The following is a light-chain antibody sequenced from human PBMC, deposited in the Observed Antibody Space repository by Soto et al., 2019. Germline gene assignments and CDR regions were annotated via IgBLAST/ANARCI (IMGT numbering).Light chain of an antibody. Sequence: DIQMTQSPSSLSASVGDRVTITCRASQGISTYLNWYQQKPGKAPKLLIYAASSLQSGVPSRFSGSESETDFTLTISSLQPEAFENSSCQQSYSTTWTFGQGTKVDIK. CDR3: QQSYSTTWT. CDR2: AAS. CDR1: QGISTY. V-gene: IGKV1-39*01. J-gene: IGKJ1*01.